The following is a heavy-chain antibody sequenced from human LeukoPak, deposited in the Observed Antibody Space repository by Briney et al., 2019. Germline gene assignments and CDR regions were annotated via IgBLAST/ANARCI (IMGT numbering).Heavy chain of an antibody. CDR3: AKDLNFWSGYYDGFDY. D-gene: IGHD3-3*01. Sequence: GGSLRLSCAASGFTVSSNYMSWVRQAPGKGLEWVSVIYSGGSTYYADSVKGRFTISRDNSKNTLYLQMNSLRAEDTAVYYCAKDLNFWSGYYDGFDYWGQGTLVTVSS. V-gene: IGHV3-53*01. CDR2: IYSGGST. CDR1: GFTVSSNY. J-gene: IGHJ4*02.